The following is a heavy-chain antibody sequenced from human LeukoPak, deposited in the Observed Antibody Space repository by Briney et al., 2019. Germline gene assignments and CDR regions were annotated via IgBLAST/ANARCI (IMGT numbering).Heavy chain of an antibody. V-gene: IGHV3-15*01. CDR3: STRLS. J-gene: IGHJ4*02. Sequence: PGGSLRLSCAASGFDSSDAWMAWVRQVPGKGLEWVGRIKRIIDGATTDYAAPVKGRFTISRDDSKTTVFLQMDSLKIEDTAVYYCSTRLSWGQGTLVTVSS. CDR1: GFDSSDAW. CDR2: IKRIIDGATT.